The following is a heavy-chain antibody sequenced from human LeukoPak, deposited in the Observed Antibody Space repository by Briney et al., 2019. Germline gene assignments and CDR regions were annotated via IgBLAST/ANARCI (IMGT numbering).Heavy chain of an antibody. D-gene: IGHD6-13*01. CDR3: ARGGSSWSNFDY. Sequence: ASVTVSCTASGYTFTSYDINWVRQATGQGLEWMGWMNPNSGNTGYAQKFQGRVTMTRNTSISTAYMELSSLRSEDTAVYYCARGGSSWSNFDYWGQGTLVTVSS. CDR2: MNPNSGNT. J-gene: IGHJ4*02. CDR1: GYTFTSYD. V-gene: IGHV1-8*01.